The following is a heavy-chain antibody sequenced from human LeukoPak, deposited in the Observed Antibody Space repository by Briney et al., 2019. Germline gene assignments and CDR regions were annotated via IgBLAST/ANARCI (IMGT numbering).Heavy chain of an antibody. Sequence: GGSLRLSWAASGFTFSSYWMSWVRQAPGKGLERVANIKQDGSEKYYVDSVKGRFTISRDNAKNSLYLQMNSLRAEDTAVYYCARVLRLGVWAYYFDYWGQGTLVTVSS. V-gene: IGHV3-7*01. CDR2: IKQDGSEK. J-gene: IGHJ4*02. CDR3: ARVLRLGVWAYYFDY. CDR1: GFTFSSYW. D-gene: IGHD3-16*01.